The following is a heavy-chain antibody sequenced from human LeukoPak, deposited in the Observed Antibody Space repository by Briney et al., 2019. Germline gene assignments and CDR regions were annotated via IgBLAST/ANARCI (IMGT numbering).Heavy chain of an antibody. Sequence: PGGSLRLSCAASGFTFSRYNMNWVRQAPGKGLEWVSYISSSSSTTYYADSVKGRFTISRDNAKTSLYLQMNSLRAEDTAVYYCAKSYGDYLGYFDSWGQGTLVTVSS. V-gene: IGHV3-48*01. CDR2: ISSSSSTT. J-gene: IGHJ4*02. CDR1: GFTFSRYN. CDR3: AKSYGDYLGYFDS. D-gene: IGHD4-17*01.